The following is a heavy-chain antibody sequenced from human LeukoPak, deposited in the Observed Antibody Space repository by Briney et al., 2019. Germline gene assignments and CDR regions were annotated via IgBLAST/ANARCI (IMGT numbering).Heavy chain of an antibody. D-gene: IGHD3-3*01. CDR3: ARGAKNVRFLEWLSAEYFDY. CDR2: INSDGSST. CDR1: GFTFSSYW. V-gene: IGHV3-74*01. Sequence: GGSLRLSCAASGFTFSSYWMHWVRHAPGKGLVWVSRINSDGSSTIYADSVKGRFTISRDNAKNTLYLQMNSLRAEDTAVYYCARGAKNVRFLEWLSAEYFDYWGQGTLVTVSS. J-gene: IGHJ4*02.